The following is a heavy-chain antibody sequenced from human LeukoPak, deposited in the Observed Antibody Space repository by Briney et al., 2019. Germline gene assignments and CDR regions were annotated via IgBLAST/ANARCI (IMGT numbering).Heavy chain of an antibody. CDR3: AREGKIPSNGAGLSRKPADY. Sequence: QPGGSLRLSCAASGFTFDDYGMSWVRHAPGKGLEWVSGINWNGGSTGYADSVKGRFTISRDNAKNSLYLQMNSLRAEDTALYYCAREGKIPSNGAGLSRKPADYWGQGTLVTVSS. CDR1: GFTFDDYG. V-gene: IGHV3-20*04. J-gene: IGHJ4*02. D-gene: IGHD6-19*01. CDR2: INWNGGST.